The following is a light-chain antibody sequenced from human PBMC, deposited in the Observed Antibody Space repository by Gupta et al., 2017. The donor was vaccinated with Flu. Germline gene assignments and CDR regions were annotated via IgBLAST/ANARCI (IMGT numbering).Light chain of an antibody. Sequence: DIQMTQSPSTLSASVGDRITITCRASQSISTYLAWYQQKPGEAPKLLIYKASRRYSGVPSRFSGSGSGTEFTLSISSRQPDDLATYYCQQYDSYSGRSFGQGTKLEIK. J-gene: IGKJ2*04. CDR1: QSISTY. CDR3: QQYDSYSGRS. CDR2: KAS. V-gene: IGKV1-5*03.